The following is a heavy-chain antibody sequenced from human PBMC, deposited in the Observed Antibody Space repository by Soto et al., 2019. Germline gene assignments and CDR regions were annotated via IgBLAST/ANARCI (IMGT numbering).Heavy chain of an antibody. V-gene: IGHV1-3*01. Sequence: QVQLVQSGAEVKKPGASVKVSCKASGYTFTSYAMHWVRPAPGQRHEWMGWINDGHGNTKSSQKFQGRVTITSDTSASTVYTELSSLRSEDTAVYYCARDIRAIFGVVTVSYYYFGRDGWGQGTTVTVSS. J-gene: IGHJ6*02. CDR3: ARDIRAIFGVVTVSYYYFGRDG. D-gene: IGHD3-3*01. CDR2: INDGHGNT. CDR1: GYTFTSYA.